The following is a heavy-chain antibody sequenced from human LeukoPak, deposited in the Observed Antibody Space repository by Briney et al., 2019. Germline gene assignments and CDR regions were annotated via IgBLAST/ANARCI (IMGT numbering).Heavy chain of an antibody. Sequence: GGSLRLSCAASGLTFSGYWMNWVRQAPGKGLEWVASIKPDGSEKYYVDSVKGRFTISRDNSKNTLFLQMNSLRGEDTAVYYCAKSPGIGTYGDRSTAVDYWGQGTLVTVSS. CDR3: AKSPGIGTYGDRSTAVDY. D-gene: IGHD4-17*01. J-gene: IGHJ4*02. V-gene: IGHV3-7*02. CDR1: GLTFSGYW. CDR2: IKPDGSEK.